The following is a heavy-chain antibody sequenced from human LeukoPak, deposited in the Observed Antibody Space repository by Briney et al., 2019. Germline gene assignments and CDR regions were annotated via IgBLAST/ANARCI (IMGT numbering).Heavy chain of an antibody. J-gene: IGHJ4*02. CDR3: ARRVVAAGWPSRYYFDY. CDR1: GYSFTSYW. Sequence: GESLKISCKGSGYSFTSYWIGWVRQMPGKGLEWMGIIYPGDSDTRYSPSFQGQVTISADKSISTAYLQWSSLKASDTAIYYCARRVVAAGWPSRYYFDYWGQGTLVTVSS. V-gene: IGHV5-51*01. D-gene: IGHD2-2*01. CDR2: IYPGDSDT.